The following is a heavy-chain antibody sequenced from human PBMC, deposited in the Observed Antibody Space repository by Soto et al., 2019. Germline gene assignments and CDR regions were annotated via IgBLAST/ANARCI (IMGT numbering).Heavy chain of an antibody. CDR2: IYYSVST. V-gene: IGHV4-59*01. D-gene: IGHD2-2*01. J-gene: IGHJ6*02. CDR3: AISDGCSSTSCFSYYYYCMDV. CDR1: GGSISSYY. Sequence: SETLSLTCTVSGGSISSYYWSWIRQPPGKGLEWIGYIYYSVSTNYNPSLKSRVTISVDTSKNQFSLKLSYVTAADTAVYYCAISDGCSSTSCFSYYYYCMDVWGQGTTVTVS.